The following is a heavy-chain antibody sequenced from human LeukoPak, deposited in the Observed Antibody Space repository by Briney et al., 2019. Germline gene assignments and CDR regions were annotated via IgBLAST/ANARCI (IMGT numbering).Heavy chain of an antibody. J-gene: IGHJ4*02. CDR1: GFTFSSYW. D-gene: IGHD3-22*01. V-gene: IGHV3-30*03. CDR2: ISYDGSNK. CDR3: ARDYYDSSGYYSRVFDY. Sequence: GGSLRLSCAASGFTFSSYWMSWVRQAPGKGLEWVAVISYDGSNKYYADSVKGRFTISRDNPKNTLYLQMNSLRAEDTAVYYCARDYYDSSGYYSRVFDYWGQGTLVTVSS.